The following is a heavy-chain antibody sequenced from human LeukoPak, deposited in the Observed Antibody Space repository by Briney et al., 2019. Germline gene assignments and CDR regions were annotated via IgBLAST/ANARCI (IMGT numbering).Heavy chain of an antibody. CDR1: GGSISSARYY. CDR2: IYTSGST. J-gene: IGHJ4*02. CDR3: ATEREGPYGYLDY. D-gene: IGHD4-17*01. V-gene: IGHV4-61*02. Sequence: SETLSLTCTVSGGSISSARYYWSWIRQPAGKGLEWIGRIYTSGSTDYNPSPKSRVTISLDTSKNQFSLKLNSVSAADTAVYYCATEREGPYGYLDYWGQGSLVTVSS.